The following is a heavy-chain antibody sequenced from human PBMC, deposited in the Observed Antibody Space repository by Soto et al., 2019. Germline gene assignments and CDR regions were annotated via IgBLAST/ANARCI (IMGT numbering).Heavy chain of an antibody. Sequence: GGSLRLSCAASGFTFSSYAMSWVRQAPGKGLEWVSAISGSGGSTYYADSVKGRFTISRDNSKNTLYLQMNSLRAEDTAVYYCAKECDLIVVVPAAAIDYWGQGTLVTVSS. CDR3: AKECDLIVVVPAAAIDY. J-gene: IGHJ4*02. V-gene: IGHV3-23*01. CDR1: GFTFSSYA. CDR2: ISGSGGST. D-gene: IGHD2-2*01.